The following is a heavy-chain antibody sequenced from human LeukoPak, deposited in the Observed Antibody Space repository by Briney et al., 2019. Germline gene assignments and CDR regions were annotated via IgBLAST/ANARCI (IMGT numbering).Heavy chain of an antibody. V-gene: IGHV3-23*01. D-gene: IGHD3-3*01. CDR3: AKGRVVESILDY. J-gene: IGHJ4*02. CDR1: GFTLSSYS. CDR2: ISGSGGPT. Sequence: GGSLRLSCAASGFTLSSYSMYWVRQAPGKGLEGVSGISGSGGPTYYADSVKGRFIISRDNPENTLYLQMNSLTVGDTAVYYCAKGRVVESILDYWGQGVLVTVSS.